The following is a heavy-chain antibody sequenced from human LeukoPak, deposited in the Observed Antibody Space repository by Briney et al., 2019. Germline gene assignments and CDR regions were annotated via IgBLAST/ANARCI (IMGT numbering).Heavy chain of an antibody. J-gene: IGHJ6*03. Sequence: SETLSLTCTVSGGSISSSSYYWGWIRQPPGKGLEWIGYIYYSGSTYYNPSLKSRVTMSVDTSKNQFSLKLSSVTAADTAVYYCARDGSGYSNYMDVWGKGTTVTVSS. CDR3: ARDGSGYSNYMDV. V-gene: IGHV4-39*07. CDR2: IYYSGST. D-gene: IGHD4-11*01. CDR1: GGSISSSSYY.